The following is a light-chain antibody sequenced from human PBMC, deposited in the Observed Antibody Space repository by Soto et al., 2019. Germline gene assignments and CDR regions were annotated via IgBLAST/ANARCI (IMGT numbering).Light chain of an antibody. CDR2: GAS. Sequence: EIVLTQSPGTLSLSTGERGTLSCRASQSVRSSFLAWYQQKPGQAPRLLIYGASTRATGIPDRFSGSGSGTDFTLTISRLETEDFAVYYCQQYGNSPWTFGQGTEVDI. CDR3: QQYGNSPWT. J-gene: IGKJ1*01. V-gene: IGKV3-20*01. CDR1: QSVRSSF.